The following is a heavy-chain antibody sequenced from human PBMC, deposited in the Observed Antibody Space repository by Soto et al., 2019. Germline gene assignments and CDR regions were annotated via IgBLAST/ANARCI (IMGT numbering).Heavy chain of an antibody. CDR2: IKQNGREK. D-gene: IGHD3-16*01. V-gene: IGHV3-7*04. Sequence: PGGSLRLSCAASEFTFSNYWISWVRQAPGKGLEWVANIKQNGREKLYVDSVKGRFTISRDNAKNALYLQMNSLRAEDTAVYYCARGRGDYWGLGTLVTVSS. CDR1: EFTFSNYW. CDR3: ARGRGDY. J-gene: IGHJ4*02.